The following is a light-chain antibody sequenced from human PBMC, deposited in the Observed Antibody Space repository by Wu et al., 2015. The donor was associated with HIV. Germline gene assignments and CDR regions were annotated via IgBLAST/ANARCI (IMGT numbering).Light chain of an antibody. Sequence: EIVLTQSPGILSLSPGERATLSCRASQTISSNYLAWYQQKPGQAPRLLIFGASSRATGIPDRFSGSGSGTDFTLTISRLEPEDFAVYYCQQYGGSPVLPFGGGTKVEI. J-gene: IGKJ4*01. CDR1: QTISSNY. CDR2: GAS. CDR3: QQYGGSPVLP. V-gene: IGKV3-20*01.